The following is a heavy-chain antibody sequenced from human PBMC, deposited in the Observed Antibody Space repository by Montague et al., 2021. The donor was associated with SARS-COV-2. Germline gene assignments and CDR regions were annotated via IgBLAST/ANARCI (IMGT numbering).Heavy chain of an antibody. CDR1: GASISSRSYY. CDR3: ASLTYNYDSSGSDAFDI. J-gene: IGHJ3*02. CDR2: KYYSGST. Sequence: SETLSLTCTVSGASISSRSYYWGWIRQPPGKGLEWIGFKYYSGSTYYNPTLKSRVTISVDTSKNQFSLKLSSVTAADTAVYYCASLTYNYDSSGSDAFDIWGQGTMVTVSS. D-gene: IGHD3-22*01. V-gene: IGHV4-39*01.